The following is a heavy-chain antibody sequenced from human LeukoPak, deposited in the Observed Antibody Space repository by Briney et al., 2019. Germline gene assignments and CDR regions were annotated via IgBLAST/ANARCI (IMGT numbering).Heavy chain of an antibody. CDR1: GYSFTGHY. J-gene: IGHJ4*02. D-gene: IGHD2-15*01. CDR3: ARDIDVQDYFDS. V-gene: IGHV1-2*02. Sequence: ASVKVSCKASGYSFTGHYLHWVRQAPGQGLEWMGWINPNSGGRKYAQKFQGRVTMTKDISISTAFMELSSLTSDDTAVYYCARDIDVQDYFDSWGQGTLVTVSS. CDR2: INPNSGGR.